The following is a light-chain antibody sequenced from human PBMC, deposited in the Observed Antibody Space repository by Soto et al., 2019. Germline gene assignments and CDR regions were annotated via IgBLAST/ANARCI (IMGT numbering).Light chain of an antibody. CDR3: SSFAGSNNLGV. Sequence: QSALTQPPSASGSPGQSVTISCTGTSSDVGGYNYVSLYQQHPGKAPKLMIYEVSKRPSGVPDRFSGSKSGNTASLTVSGLQAEDEADYYCSSFAGSNNLGVFGGGTKLTV. V-gene: IGLV2-8*01. CDR2: EVS. J-gene: IGLJ2*01. CDR1: SSDVGGYNY.